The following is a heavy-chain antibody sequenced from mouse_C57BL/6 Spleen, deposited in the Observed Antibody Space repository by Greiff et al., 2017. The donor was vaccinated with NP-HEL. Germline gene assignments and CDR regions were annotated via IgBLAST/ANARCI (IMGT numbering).Heavy chain of an antibody. Sequence: QVQLQQSGPELVKPGASVKLSCKASGYTFTSYDINWVKQRPGQGLEWIGWIYPRDGSTKYNEKFKGKATLTVDTSSSTAYMELHSLTSEDSAVYFCARRGTIYYDYDGAMDDWGQGTSVTVSS. J-gene: IGHJ4*01. V-gene: IGHV1-85*01. D-gene: IGHD2-4*01. CDR1: GYTFTSYD. CDR2: IYPRDGST. CDR3: ARRGTIYYDYDGAMDD.